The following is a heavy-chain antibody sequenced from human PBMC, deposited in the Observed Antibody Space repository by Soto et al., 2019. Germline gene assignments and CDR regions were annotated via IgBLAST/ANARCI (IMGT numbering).Heavy chain of an antibody. CDR1: GFTFSSYA. V-gene: IGHV3-23*01. Sequence: PGGSLRLSCAASGFTFSSYAMSWVRQAPGKGLEWVSAISGSGGSTYYADSVKGRFTISRDNSKNTLYLQMNSLRAEVTAVYYCAKDFTGIQLWTTFDYWGQGTLVTVSS. CDR3: AKDFTGIQLWTTFDY. CDR2: ISGSGGST. D-gene: IGHD5-18*01. J-gene: IGHJ4*02.